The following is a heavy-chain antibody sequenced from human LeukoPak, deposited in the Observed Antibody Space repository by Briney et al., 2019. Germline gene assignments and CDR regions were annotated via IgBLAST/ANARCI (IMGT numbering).Heavy chain of an antibody. V-gene: IGHV3-21*06. CDR3: ARGAFDYPGRDYFDY. CDR2: ISSRSSYI. J-gene: IGHJ4*02. D-gene: IGHD3-9*01. CDR1: GFSFSGYS. Sequence: GGSLRLSCAASGFSFSGYSMNWVRQAPGKGLEWVSSISSRSSYIYYADSLKGRFTISRDNAKNSLHLQMKGLRVEDTAVYYCARGAFDYPGRDYFDYWGQGTLVTVSS.